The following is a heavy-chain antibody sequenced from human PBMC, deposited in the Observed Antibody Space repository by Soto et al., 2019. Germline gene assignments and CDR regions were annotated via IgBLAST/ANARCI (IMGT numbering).Heavy chain of an antibody. CDR1: GSTFTGYY. Sequence: QVQLVQSGAEVKKPGASVKVSCKASGSTFTGYYMHWVRQAPGQGLEWMGWINPNSGGTNYAQKFQGRVNLTRDTSMSTAFLEVSRLKSDDSALYYCAKEYNLEVWGQGTLVTVSS. V-gene: IGHV1-2*02. CDR2: INPNSGGT. D-gene: IGHD6-6*01. CDR3: AKEYNLEV. J-gene: IGHJ4*02.